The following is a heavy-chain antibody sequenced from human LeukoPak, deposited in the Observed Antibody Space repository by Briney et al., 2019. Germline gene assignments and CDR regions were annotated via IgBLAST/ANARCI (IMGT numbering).Heavy chain of an antibody. CDR1: GYTFTNYY. CDR3: ARATWYGGNPSGAFDI. D-gene: IGHD4/OR15-4a*01. Sequence: ASAKVSCKASGYTFTNYYMHWVRQAPGQGLEWMGIINPSGGSTSYAQKFQGRLIMTRDTSTSTVYMELSSLRSEDTAVYYCARATWYGGNPSGAFDIWGQGTMVTVSS. CDR2: INPSGGST. J-gene: IGHJ3*02. V-gene: IGHV1-46*01.